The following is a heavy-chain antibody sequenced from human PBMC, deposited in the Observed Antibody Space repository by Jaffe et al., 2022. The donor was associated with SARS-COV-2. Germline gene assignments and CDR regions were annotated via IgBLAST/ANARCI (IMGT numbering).Heavy chain of an antibody. V-gene: IGHV3-7*01. CDR2: IKQDGSEK. CDR1: GFTFSSYW. Sequence: EVQLVESGGGLVQPGGSLRLSCAASGFTFSSYWMSWVRQAPGKGLEWVANIKQDGSEKYYVDSVKGRFTISRDNAKNSLYLQMNSLRAEDTAVYYCARYSSSWYSEDWYFDLWGRGTLVTVSS. J-gene: IGHJ2*01. D-gene: IGHD6-13*01. CDR3: ARYSSSWYSEDWYFDL.